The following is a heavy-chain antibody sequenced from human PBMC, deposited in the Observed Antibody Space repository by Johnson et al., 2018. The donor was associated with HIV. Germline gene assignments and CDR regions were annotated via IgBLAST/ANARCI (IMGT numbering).Heavy chain of an antibody. J-gene: IGHJ3*02. CDR3: ARGWDAFDI. Sequence: QVQLVESGGGVVQPGRSLRLSCAASGFIFSTYTIHWVRQAPGKGLEWVAVISYDGSNKYYADSVKGRLTISRDNSKNTLYLQMNSLRAEDTALYYCARGWDAFDIWGQGTMVTVSS. D-gene: IGHD2-15*01. CDR1: GFIFSTYT. V-gene: IGHV3-30-3*01. CDR2: ISYDGSNK.